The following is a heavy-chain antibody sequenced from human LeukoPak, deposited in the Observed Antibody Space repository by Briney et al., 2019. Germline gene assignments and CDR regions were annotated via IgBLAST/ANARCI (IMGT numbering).Heavy chain of an antibody. J-gene: IGHJ4*02. V-gene: IGHV1-8*01. CDR3: ARGQGAYCGGDCSYFDY. CDR2: MNPNSGNT. D-gene: IGHD2-21*02. Sequence: ASVKVSCKASGYTFTSYDINWVRQATGQGLEWMGWMNPNSGNTGYAQKFQGRVTMTRNTSISTAYMELSSLRSEDTAVYYCARGQGAYCGGDCSYFDYWGQGTLVTVSS. CDR1: GYTFTSYD.